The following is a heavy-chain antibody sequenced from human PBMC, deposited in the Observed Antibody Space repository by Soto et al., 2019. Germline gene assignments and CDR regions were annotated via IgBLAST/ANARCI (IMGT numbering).Heavy chain of an antibody. CDR3: AREGQWLDLDY. J-gene: IGHJ4*02. CDR1: GFTFSSYA. CDR2: ISYDGSNK. V-gene: IGHV3-30-3*01. D-gene: IGHD6-19*01. Sequence: GGSLRLSCAASGFTFSSYAMHWVRQAPGKGLEWVAVISYDGSNKYYADSVKGRFTISRDNSKNTLYLQMNSLRAEDTAVYYCAREGQWLDLDYWGQGTLVTVSS.